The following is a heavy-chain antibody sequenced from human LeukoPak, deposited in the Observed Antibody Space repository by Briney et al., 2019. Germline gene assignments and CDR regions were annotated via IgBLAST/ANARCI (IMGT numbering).Heavy chain of an antibody. V-gene: IGHV3-30*02. Sequence: PGGSLRLSCAASGFTFSSYDMHWVRQAPGKGLEWVAFIQHDGSNKYYADSVKGRFPISRDNSKNTLFLQMNSLRAEDTAVCYCARGDAVTTFGYWGQGTLVTVSS. CDR3: ARGDAVTTFGY. J-gene: IGHJ4*02. CDR1: GFTFSSYD. CDR2: IQHDGSNK. D-gene: IGHD4-17*01.